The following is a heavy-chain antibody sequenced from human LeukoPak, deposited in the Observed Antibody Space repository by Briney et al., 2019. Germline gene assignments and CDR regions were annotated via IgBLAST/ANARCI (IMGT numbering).Heavy chain of an antibody. D-gene: IGHD3-10*01. CDR1: GFTFSSYG. CDR3: ELFMVANPGASDY. CDR2: ISYDGSNK. J-gene: IGHJ4*01. V-gene: IGHV3-30*03. Sequence: GGSLRLSCAASGFTFSSYGMHWVRQAPGKGLEWVAVISYDGSNKYYADSVKGRFTISRDNSKNTLYLQMNSLRAEDTAVYYCELFMVANPGASDYWGQGTLVTVSS.